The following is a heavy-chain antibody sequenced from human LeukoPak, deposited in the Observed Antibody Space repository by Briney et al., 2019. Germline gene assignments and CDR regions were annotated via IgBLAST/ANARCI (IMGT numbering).Heavy chain of an antibody. CDR2: IFYSGST. CDR1: GGSISSSSYF. CDR3: ARLMNTVTVDY. J-gene: IGHJ4*02. V-gene: IGHV4-39*01. Sequence: PSETLSLTCTVSGGSISSSSYFWGWIRQPPGKGLEWIGSIFYSGSTYYNPSLNSRVTISIDTSKNQFSLRLSSVTAADTAVYYCARLMNTVTVDYWGQGTLVTVSS. D-gene: IGHD4-17*01.